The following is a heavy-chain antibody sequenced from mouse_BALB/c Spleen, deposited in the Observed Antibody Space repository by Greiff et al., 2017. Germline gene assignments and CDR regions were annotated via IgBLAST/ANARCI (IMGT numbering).Heavy chain of an antibody. Sequence: QVQLKESAAELARPGASVKMSCKASGYTFTSYTMHWVKQRPGQGLEWIGYINPSSGYTEYNQKFKDKTTLTADKSSSTAYMQLSSLTSEDSAVYYCARSRFIRYFDYWGQGTTLTVSS. V-gene: IGHV1-4*02. CDR1: GYTFTSYT. CDR2: INPSSGYT. J-gene: IGHJ2*01. D-gene: IGHD1-1*01. CDR3: ARSRFIRYFDY.